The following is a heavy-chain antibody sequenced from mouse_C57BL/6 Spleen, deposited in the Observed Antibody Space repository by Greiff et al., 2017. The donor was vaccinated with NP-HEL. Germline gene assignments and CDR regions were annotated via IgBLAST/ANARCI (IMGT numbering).Heavy chain of an antibody. CDR3: TRSIYSNYYYAIDY. V-gene: IGHV1-5*01. CDR1: GYTFTSYW. Sequence: EVQGVESGTVLARPGASVKMSCKTSGYTFTSYWMHWVKQRPGQGLEWIGAIYPGNSDTSYNQKFKGKAKLTAVTSASTAYMELSSLTNEDSAVYYCTRSIYSNYYYAIDYWGQGTSVTVSS. CDR2: IYPGNSDT. J-gene: IGHJ4*01. D-gene: IGHD2-5*01.